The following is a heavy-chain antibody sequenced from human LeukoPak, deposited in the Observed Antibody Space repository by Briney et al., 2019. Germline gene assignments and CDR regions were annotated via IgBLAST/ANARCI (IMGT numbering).Heavy chain of an antibody. CDR2: ISDDGRDI. V-gene: IGHV3-30*04. J-gene: IGHJ6*03. CDR1: GFTFITFP. D-gene: IGHD6-6*01. CDR3: ARVGRVSIYPSYMDV. Sequence: PGGSLRLSCEASGFTFITFPMHWVRQTPDKGLEWVAVISDDGRDIYYADSVKGRFTISIDNSKNTLYLQMNSLSPEDTAVVYCARVGRVSIYPSYMDVWGKGTTVTVSS.